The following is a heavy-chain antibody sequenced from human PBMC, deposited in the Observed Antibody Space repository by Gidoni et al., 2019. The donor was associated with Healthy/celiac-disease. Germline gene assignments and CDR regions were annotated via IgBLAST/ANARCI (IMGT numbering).Heavy chain of an antibody. CDR3: AKDPQPQLGQWLMGFDL. CDR2: SSWNSGSI. Sequence: EVQLVSSGGGLVQPCRSLTLSCAASGSTFDDSAMHWVRQAPGKGLGWVSGSSWNSGSIGYADSVKGRFTISRDNAKNSLYLQMNSLRAEDTALYYCAKDPQPQLGQWLMGFDLWGRGTLVTVSS. D-gene: IGHD6-19*01. CDR1: GSTFDDSA. J-gene: IGHJ2*01. V-gene: IGHV3-9*01.